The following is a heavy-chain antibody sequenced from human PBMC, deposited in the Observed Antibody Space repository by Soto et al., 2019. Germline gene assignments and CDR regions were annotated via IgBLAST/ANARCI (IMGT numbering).Heavy chain of an antibody. CDR2: INAGNGNT. D-gene: IGHD3-10*02. J-gene: IGHJ6*02. CDR3: ARVRSRMFDHYGMDV. Sequence: QVQLVQSGAEEKKPGASVKVSCKASGYTFTSYAMHWVRQAPGQRLEWMGWINAGNGNTKYSQKFQGRVTITRDTSASTAYMELSSLRSEDTAVYYCARVRSRMFDHYGMDVWGQGTTVTVSS. V-gene: IGHV1-3*05. CDR1: GYTFTSYA.